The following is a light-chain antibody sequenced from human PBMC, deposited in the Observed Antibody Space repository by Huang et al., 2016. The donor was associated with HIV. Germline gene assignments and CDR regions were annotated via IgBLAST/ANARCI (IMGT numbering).Light chain of an antibody. CDR1: QRVGTY. Sequence: IQLTQSPTSLSASVGDRVFISCRTSQRVGTYLNWYQQKPGKAPKLLFSSASTLHTGVPSRFSGCGSGTVFTPTIRGLQFDDFATYFCQQSYGALSSFGPGTRL. J-gene: IGKJ5*01. V-gene: IGKV1-39*01. CDR3: QQSYGALSS. CDR2: SAS.